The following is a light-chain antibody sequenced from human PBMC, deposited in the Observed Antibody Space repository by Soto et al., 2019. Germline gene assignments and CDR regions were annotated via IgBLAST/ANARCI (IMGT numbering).Light chain of an antibody. Sequence: EIVLTQSPGTLSLSPGERASLSCRASQSVSSHLAWYQHKPGQAPRLLIYGASSRATGIPARFSGSGSGTDFTLTISRLEPEDFALYFCQQYSSPPQTFGQGTKVEI. V-gene: IGKV3-20*01. CDR1: QSVSSH. J-gene: IGKJ1*01. CDR3: QQYSSPPQT. CDR2: GAS.